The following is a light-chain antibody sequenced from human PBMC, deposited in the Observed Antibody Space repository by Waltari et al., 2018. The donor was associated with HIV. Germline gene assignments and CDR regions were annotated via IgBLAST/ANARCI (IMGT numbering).Light chain of an antibody. J-gene: IGKJ4*01. CDR2: ATS. V-gene: IGKV1-9*01. Sequence: TQSPATVSASPGEGVTLFCKASQNIYSYLVWYQQKPGRAPQVLIYATSTLQSGVPSRFSGSGSGTEFALTITNLQPDDFATYYCQQVNGYPLTFGGGTKVEIK. CDR1: QNIYSY. CDR3: QQVNGYPLT.